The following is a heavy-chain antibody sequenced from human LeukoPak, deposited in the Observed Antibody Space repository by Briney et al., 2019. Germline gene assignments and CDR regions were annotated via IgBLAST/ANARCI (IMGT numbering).Heavy chain of an antibody. CDR2: ISSSSNTL. Sequence: GGSLRLSCAASGFTFSSYNMNWVRQAPGKGLEWVSYISSSSNTLYYADSVKGRFTISRDNAKNTLYLQMNSLRAEDTAVYYCARPRRAGTNWFDPWGQGTLVTVSS. D-gene: IGHD1-1*01. CDR1: GFTFSSYN. CDR3: ARPRRAGTNWFDP. V-gene: IGHV3-48*04. J-gene: IGHJ5*02.